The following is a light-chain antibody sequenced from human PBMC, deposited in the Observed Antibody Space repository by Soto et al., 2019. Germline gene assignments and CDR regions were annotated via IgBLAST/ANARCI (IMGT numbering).Light chain of an antibody. V-gene: IGLV2-14*01. Sequence: QSVLTQPASVSESPGQAITISCTGTSSDVGGCNYVSWYQQPPGKAPKLMIYAVTNRPSGVSNRFSGSKSGNTASLTISGLQAEDEADYYCSSYTSSSSYVFGTGTKVTVL. CDR1: SSDVGGCNY. J-gene: IGLJ1*01. CDR2: AVT. CDR3: SSYTSSSSYV.